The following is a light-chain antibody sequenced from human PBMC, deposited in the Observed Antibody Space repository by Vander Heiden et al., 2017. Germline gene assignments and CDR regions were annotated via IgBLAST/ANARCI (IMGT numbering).Light chain of an antibody. Sequence: QSVLTQPPSVSGVPGQRVTISCTGSSSNIGAGYDVHWYQQVPRTAPKLLIYGNNNRPSGVPDRFSGSKSGTSASLAITGLQAEDEADYYCQSYDGSLSGLVFGGGTKLTVL. CDR1: SSNIGAGYD. V-gene: IGLV1-40*01. J-gene: IGLJ3*02. CDR3: QSYDGSLSGLV. CDR2: GNN.